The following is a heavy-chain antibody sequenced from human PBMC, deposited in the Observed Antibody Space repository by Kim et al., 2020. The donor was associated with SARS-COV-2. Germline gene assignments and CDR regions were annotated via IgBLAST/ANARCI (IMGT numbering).Heavy chain of an antibody. CDR3: ARDNYDLWTGHQFDP. V-gene: IGHV4-59*01. J-gene: IGHJ5*02. CDR2: MYYSGST. Sequence: SETLSLTCTVSGGSMSSYYWTWMRQPPGKGLEWIGNMYYSGSTNYNSSLKRRVTMSLDTVNNQFTLKLTSVTAADTAVYYCARDNYDLWTGHQFDPWGQG. D-gene: IGHD3-3*01. CDR1: GGSMSSYY.